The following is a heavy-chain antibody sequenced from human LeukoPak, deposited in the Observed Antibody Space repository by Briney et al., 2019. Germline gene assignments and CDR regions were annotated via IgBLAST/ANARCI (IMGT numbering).Heavy chain of an antibody. D-gene: IGHD3-16*02. CDR3: ARDYDYVWGSCRLEPFDY. J-gene: IGHJ4*02. Sequence: ASVKVSCKASGYTFTNYGISWVRQAPGQGLEWMGWISVYNGNTNYAQKFQGRVTMTTDTSTSTVYLEVRSLRSDDTAVYYCARDYDYVWGSCRLEPFDYWGQGTLVTVSS. V-gene: IGHV1-18*01. CDR2: ISVYNGNT. CDR1: GYTFTNYG.